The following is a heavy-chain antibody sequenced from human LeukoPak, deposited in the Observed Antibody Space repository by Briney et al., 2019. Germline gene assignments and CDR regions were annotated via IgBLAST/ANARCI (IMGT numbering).Heavy chain of an antibody. Sequence: GGSLRLSCAASGFTFSSYAMSWVRQAPGKGLEWVSAISGSGGSTYYADSVKGRFTISRDNSKNTLYLQMNSLRAEDTAVYYCAKGPRPNCSGGSCYGYEPNYSFYAEYFQHWGQGTLVTVSS. D-gene: IGHD2-15*01. V-gene: IGHV3-23*01. CDR2: ISGSGGST. CDR3: AKGPRPNCSGGSCYGYEPNYSFYAEYFQH. CDR1: GFTFSSYA. J-gene: IGHJ1*01.